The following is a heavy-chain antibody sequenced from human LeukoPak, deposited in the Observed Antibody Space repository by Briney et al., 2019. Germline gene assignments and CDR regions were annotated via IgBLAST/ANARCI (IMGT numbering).Heavy chain of an antibody. D-gene: IGHD2-2*01. CDR1: GYTFTDYH. V-gene: IGHV1-2*04. Sequence: ASVKVSCKASGYTFTDYHMHWVRQAPGQGLEWMGWINPNSGGTYSAQKFQGWVTMTRDTSISTAYMELSRLTSDDTAVYYCARANALHCSSTSCLFDYWGQGTLVTVSS. CDR2: INPNSGGT. J-gene: IGHJ4*02. CDR3: ARANALHCSSTSCLFDY.